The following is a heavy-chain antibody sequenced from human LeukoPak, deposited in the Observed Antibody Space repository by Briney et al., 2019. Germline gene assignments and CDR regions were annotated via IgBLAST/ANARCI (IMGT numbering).Heavy chain of an antibody. CDR1: GLPFSRSW. CDR2: MSDDGTVT. J-gene: IGHJ4*02. D-gene: IGHD6-13*01. Sequence: PGGSLRLSCEVSGLPFSRSWMHWVRQLPGRGLMWVSSMSDDGTVTTYADSVKGRFIISRDNAKNTLYLQLNSLRAEDTALYYCAKGPYSSSWFDYWGQGTLVTVSS. V-gene: IGHV3-74*01. CDR3: AKGPYSSSWFDY.